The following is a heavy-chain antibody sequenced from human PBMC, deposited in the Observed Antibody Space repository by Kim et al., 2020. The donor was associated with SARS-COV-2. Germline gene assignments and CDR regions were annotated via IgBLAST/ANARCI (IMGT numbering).Heavy chain of an antibody. CDR2: IYYSGST. CDR3: ASIYRGYCSSTSCYPNGYYGMDV. CDR1: GGSISSGDYY. J-gene: IGHJ6*02. V-gene: IGHV4-30-4*01. D-gene: IGHD2-2*01. Sequence: SETLSLTCTVSGGSISSGDYYWSWIRQPPGKGLEWIGYIYYSGSTYYNPSLKSRVTISVDTSKNQFSLKLSSVTAADTAVYYCASIYRGYCSSTSCYPNGYYGMDVWGQGTTVTVSS.